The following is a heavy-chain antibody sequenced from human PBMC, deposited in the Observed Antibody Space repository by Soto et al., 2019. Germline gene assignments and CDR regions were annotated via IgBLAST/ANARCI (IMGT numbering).Heavy chain of an antibody. V-gene: IGHV1-3*01. CDR1: GYTFTSYA. D-gene: IGHD3-22*01. CDR2: INASNDNT. J-gene: IGHJ4*02. CDR3: VRDPSSGYRSFDY. Sequence: ASVKVSCKASGYTFTSYAMHWVRQAPGQGLEWMGWINASNDNTKYAQKFQGRFTVTMDTSTSTAYMELGSLRSEDTAVYYCVRDPSSGYRSFDYWGQGTLVTVS.